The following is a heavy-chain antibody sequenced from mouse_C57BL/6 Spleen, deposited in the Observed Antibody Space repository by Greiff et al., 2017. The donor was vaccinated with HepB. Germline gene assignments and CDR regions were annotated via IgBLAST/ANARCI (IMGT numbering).Heavy chain of an antibody. V-gene: IGHV1-54*01. Sequence: VQLQQSGAELVRPGTSVKVSCKASGYAFTNYLIEWVKQRPGQGLEWIGVINPGSGGTNYNEKFKGKATLTADKSSSTAYMQLSSLTSEDSAVYFCEKYGSSPYWGQGTTLTVSS. CDR1: GYAFTNYL. CDR2: INPGSGGT. J-gene: IGHJ2*01. D-gene: IGHD1-1*01. CDR3: EKYGSSPY.